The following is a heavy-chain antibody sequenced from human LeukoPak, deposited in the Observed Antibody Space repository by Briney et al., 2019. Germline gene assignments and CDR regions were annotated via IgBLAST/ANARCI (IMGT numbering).Heavy chain of an antibody. CDR1: GFTFSSYG. CDR2: ISYDGSDK. J-gene: IGHJ4*02. V-gene: IGHV3-30*18. D-gene: IGHD5-12*01. CDR3: AKAHSGSFDY. Sequence: GGSLRLSCAASGFTFSSYGMHWVRQAPGKGLEWVAVISYDGSDKYYADSVKGRFTISRDNSKNTLYLQMNSLRAEDTAVYYCAKAHSGSFDYWGQGTLVTVSS.